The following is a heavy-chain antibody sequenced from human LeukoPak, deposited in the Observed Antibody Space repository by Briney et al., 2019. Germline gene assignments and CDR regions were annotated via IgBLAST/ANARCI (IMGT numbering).Heavy chain of an antibody. Sequence: GGSLRLSCAASGFTFSSYSMNWVRQAPGKGLEWVSSISSSSSTIYYADSVKGRFTISRDNAKNSLYLQMNSLRAEDTAVYYCARDLLGGYSYGLFDYWGQGTLVTVSS. CDR3: ARDLLGGYSYGLFDY. CDR2: ISSSSSTI. CDR1: GFTFSSYS. V-gene: IGHV3-48*01. D-gene: IGHD5-18*01. J-gene: IGHJ4*02.